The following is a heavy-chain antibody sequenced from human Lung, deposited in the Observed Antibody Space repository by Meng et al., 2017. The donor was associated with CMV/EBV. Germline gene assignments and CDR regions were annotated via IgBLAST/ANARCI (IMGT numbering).Heavy chain of an antibody. V-gene: IGHV1-8*01. CDR3: ARGLWSGIKGWFDP. CDR1: GYTFTSYD. Sequence: ASVKVSXKASGYTFTSYDINWVRQATGQGLEWMGWMNPNSGNTGYAQKFQGRVTMTRNTSISTAYMELSSLRSEDTAVYYCARGLWSGIKGWFDPWGQGPLVTVSS. D-gene: IGHD3-3*01. J-gene: IGHJ5*02. CDR2: MNPNSGNT.